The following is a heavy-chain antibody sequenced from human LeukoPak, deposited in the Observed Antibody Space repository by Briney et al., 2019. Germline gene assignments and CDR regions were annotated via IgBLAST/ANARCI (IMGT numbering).Heavy chain of an antibody. CDR1: GGSISSYY. D-gene: IGHD1-26*01. CDR2: IYTSGST. J-gene: IGHJ3*02. CDR3: ARARNRSYYYAFDI. Sequence: SETLSLTCTVSGGSISSYYWSWIRQPAGKGLEWIGRIYTSGSTNYNPSLKSRVTMSVDTSKNQFSLKLSSVAAADTAVYYCARARNRSYYYAFDIWGQGTMVTVSS. V-gene: IGHV4-4*07.